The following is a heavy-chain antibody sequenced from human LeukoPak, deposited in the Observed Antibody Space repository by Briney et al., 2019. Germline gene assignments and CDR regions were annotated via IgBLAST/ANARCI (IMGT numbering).Heavy chain of an antibody. D-gene: IGHD1-26*01. CDR3: ARLRSGSYYYYYYYMDV. J-gene: IGHJ6*03. CDR2: INHSGST. CDR1: GGSFSGYY. Sequence: SETLSLTCAVYGGSFSGYYWSWIRQPPGKGLEWIGEINHSGSTNYNPSLKSRVTISVDTSKSQFSLKLGSVTAADTAVYYCARLRSGSYYYYYYYMDVWGKGTTVTISS. V-gene: IGHV4-34*01.